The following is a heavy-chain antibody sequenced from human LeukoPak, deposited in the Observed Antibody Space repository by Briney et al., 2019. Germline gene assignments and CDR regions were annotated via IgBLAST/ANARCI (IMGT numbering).Heavy chain of an antibody. CDR1: GFTFSSYG. D-gene: IGHD5-24*01. CDR2: ISYDGSNK. Sequence: GRSLRLSCAASGFTFSSYGMHWVRQAPGKGLEWVAVISYDGSNKYYADSVKGRFTISRDNSKNTLYLQMNSLRAEDTAVYYCAKDGRRDGYNYDYWGQGTRFTVSS. J-gene: IGHJ4*02. V-gene: IGHV3-30*18. CDR3: AKDGRRDGYNYDY.